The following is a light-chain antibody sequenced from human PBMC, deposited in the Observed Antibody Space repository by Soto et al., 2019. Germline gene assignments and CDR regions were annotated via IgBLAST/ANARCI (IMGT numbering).Light chain of an antibody. CDR3: QQYSNWPPIT. CDR1: QSVSSN. CDR2: GAS. Sequence: EIVMTQSPATLSVSPGERATLSCRASQSVSSNLAWYQQKPGQAPRLLIYGASTRATGIPARFSGSWSGTEFTLTISSLQSEDFAVYYCQQYSNWPPITFGQGTRLEIK. V-gene: IGKV3-15*01. J-gene: IGKJ5*01.